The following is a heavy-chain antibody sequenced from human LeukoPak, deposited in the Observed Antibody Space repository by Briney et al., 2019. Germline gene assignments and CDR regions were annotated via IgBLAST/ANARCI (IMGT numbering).Heavy chain of an antibody. Sequence: GGSLRLSCVASGFTFDGYAMHWVRQAPGKVVEWVSLINAVGWRTYYADYVNGRFTISRDNSKNSLYLPMHSMRSEDSAAYYCATWPFYNGMDVWGQGTTVIVSS. CDR3: ATWPFYNGMDV. CDR1: GFTFDGYA. J-gene: IGHJ6*02. D-gene: IGHD2/OR15-2a*01. CDR2: INAVGWRT. V-gene: IGHV3-43*02.